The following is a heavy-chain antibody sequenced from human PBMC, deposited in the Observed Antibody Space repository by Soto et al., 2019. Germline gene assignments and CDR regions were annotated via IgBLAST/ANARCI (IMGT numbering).Heavy chain of an antibody. J-gene: IGHJ6*02. D-gene: IGHD2-21*02. CDR1: GDTFSSYI. CDR2: VIPVLTTT. Sequence: QVQLVQSGAEVKKPGSSVRVSCRSSGDTFSSYIVNWLRLAPGRGLEWMGRVIPVLTTTDYAQNFRGRVTISADRSTDTGYLDLSSLRSDDTAVYYCARRRYCGYVCYHKHYSGMDVWGQGSLVTVAS. V-gene: IGHV1-69*08. CDR3: ARRRYCGYVCYHKHYSGMDV.